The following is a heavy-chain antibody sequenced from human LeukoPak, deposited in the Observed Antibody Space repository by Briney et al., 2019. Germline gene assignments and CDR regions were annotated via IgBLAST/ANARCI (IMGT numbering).Heavy chain of an antibody. Sequence: SETLSLTCTVSGGPISSYYWSWIRQAPGKGLEWLGHLHYSGSTNYNPSLKSRVTISVDTSKNQFSLKLTSVTAADTAVYYCAREGGPYRPLDYTGQGTLVTVSS. CDR1: GGPISSYY. J-gene: IGHJ4*02. V-gene: IGHV4-59*12. CDR2: LHYSGST. CDR3: AREGGPYRPLDY.